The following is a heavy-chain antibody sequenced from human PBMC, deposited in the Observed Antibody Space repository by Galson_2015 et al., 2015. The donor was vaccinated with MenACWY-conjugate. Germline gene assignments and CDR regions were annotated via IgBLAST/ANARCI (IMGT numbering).Heavy chain of an antibody. V-gene: IGHV3-53*01. J-gene: IGHJ5*02. CDR1: GFSVTDNC. D-gene: IGHD2-8*01. CDR3: SRGYGWCSYLRS. CDR2: VDRGGAT. Sequence: SLRLSCAVSGFSVTDNCLSWVRQAPGKGPEWIAMVDRGGATIYADYVRGRFTVFRDNFKNTVILQRNSLRAEDTAVYRCSRGYGWCSYLRSWGQGAQVTVSS.